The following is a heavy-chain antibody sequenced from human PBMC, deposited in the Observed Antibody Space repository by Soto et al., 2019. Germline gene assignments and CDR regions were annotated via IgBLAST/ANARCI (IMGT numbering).Heavy chain of an antibody. V-gene: IGHV3-66*04. J-gene: IGHJ5*02. D-gene: IGHD2-2*01. CDR3: ARLSSSWYGP. CDR1: GFTVSNNY. CDR2: IYSGGGT. Sequence: EVKLVESGGGVVQPGWSLRLSCAASGFTVSNNYMNWVRQAPGKGLEWVSVIYSGGGTYYADSVKGRFTISRDNSKNTLYLQMNSLRAEDTAVYYCARLSSSWYGPWGQGTLVTVSS.